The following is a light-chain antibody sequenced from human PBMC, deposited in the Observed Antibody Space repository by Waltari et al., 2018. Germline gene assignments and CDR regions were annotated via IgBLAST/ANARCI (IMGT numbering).Light chain of an antibody. CDR3: QSYDTSLSVV. Sequence: QSVLTQPPSVSGAPGQRVTISCTGSGSNIGAGYDVHWYQHLPRAAPKLLIYGISSLPLGVPDRFFGSTSGTSASLAITGLQAEDEGDYYCQSYDTSLSVVFGGGTKLTVL. J-gene: IGLJ3*02. CDR1: GSNIGAGYD. V-gene: IGLV1-40*01. CDR2: GIS.